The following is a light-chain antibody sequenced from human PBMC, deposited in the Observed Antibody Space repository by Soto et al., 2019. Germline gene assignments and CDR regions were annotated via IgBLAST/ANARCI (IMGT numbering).Light chain of an antibody. CDR1: IGIDFVSYNR. CDR2: EVS. V-gene: IGLV2-18*02. Sequence: QSVLTQPPSASGTPGQRVTISCSGSIGIDFVSYNRVSWYQQPPGTAPKLMIYEVSNRPSGVPDRFSGSKSGNTASLTISGLQAEDEADYFCCSYAGGYTYLFVTVNKVT. J-gene: IGLJ1*01. CDR3: CSYAGGYTYL.